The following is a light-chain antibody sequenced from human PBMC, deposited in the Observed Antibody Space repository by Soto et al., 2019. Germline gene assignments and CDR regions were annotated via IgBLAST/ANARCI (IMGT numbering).Light chain of an antibody. CDR1: QSVSSSY. Sequence: EIVLTQSPGTLSLSPGERATLSCRASQSVSSSYLAWYQQTPGQAPRLLIYGASSRATGIPDRFSGSGSGTDFTLTISRLEPEDFAVYYCQQYGSSPWTVGQGTKVEIK. CDR3: QQYGSSPWT. CDR2: GAS. J-gene: IGKJ1*01. V-gene: IGKV3-20*01.